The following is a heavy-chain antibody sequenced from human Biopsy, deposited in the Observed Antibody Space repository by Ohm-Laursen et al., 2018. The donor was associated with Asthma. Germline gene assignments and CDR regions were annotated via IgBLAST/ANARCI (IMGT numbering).Heavy chain of an antibody. V-gene: IGHV2-5*02. J-gene: IGHJ5*02. CDR1: GFSLSTTAVA. D-gene: IGHD3-10*01. CDR2: IYWDGEK. Sequence: TQTLTLTCSFSGFSLSTTAVAVGWIRQPPGKALEWLALIYWDGEKRYSPSLKSRLTITEDTSKNQVVLTMTNIDPVDTGTYYCARRGLPGFSRDSGSYLTSVWFDPWGQGTLVTVSS. CDR3: ARRGLPGFSRDSGSYLTSVWFDP.